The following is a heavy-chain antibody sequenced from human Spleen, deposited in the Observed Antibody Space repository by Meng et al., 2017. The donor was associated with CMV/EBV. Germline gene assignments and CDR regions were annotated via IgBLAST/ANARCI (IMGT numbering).Heavy chain of an antibody. Sequence: GGSLRLSCVASGFTFDDYAMHWVRQAPGKGLEWVSLISWDGGSTYYADSVRGRLTISRDNSKNSLYLQMNSLRADDTALYYCAKARYSLYYYYGMDVWGQGTTVTVSS. J-gene: IGHJ6*02. CDR3: AKARYSLYYYYGMDV. CDR1: GFTFDDYA. V-gene: IGHV3-43D*03. CDR2: ISWDGGST. D-gene: IGHD2-15*01.